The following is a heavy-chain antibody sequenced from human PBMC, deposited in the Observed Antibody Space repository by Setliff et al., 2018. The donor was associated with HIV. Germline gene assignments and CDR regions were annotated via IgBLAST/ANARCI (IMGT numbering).Heavy chain of an antibody. V-gene: IGHV3-21*04. Sequence: GGSLRLSCAASGFNFSSHTMNWIRQAPGKGLEWVSSISSTGTYIYYADSMKGRFTISRDNAKNSLYLQMNSLRSDDTAVYYCARTDYGGNSGGNYFDYWGQGSLVTVSS. CDR1: GFNFSSHT. D-gene: IGHD4-17*01. CDR2: ISSTGTYI. CDR3: ARTDYGGNSGGNYFDY. J-gene: IGHJ4*02.